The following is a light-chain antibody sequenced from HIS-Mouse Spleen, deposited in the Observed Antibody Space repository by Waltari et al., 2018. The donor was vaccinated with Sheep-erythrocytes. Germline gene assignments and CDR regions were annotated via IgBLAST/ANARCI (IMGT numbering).Light chain of an antibody. Sequence: QSVLTQPPSVSAAPGQKVTISCSGRSPNLGNNYVSWYQQLPGTAPKLLIYDNNKRPSGIPDRFSGSKSGTSATLGITGLQTGDEADYYCGTWDSSLSAGRVFGGGTKLTVL. CDR3: GTWDSSLSAGRV. J-gene: IGLJ3*02. CDR2: DNN. CDR1: SPNLGNNY. V-gene: IGLV1-51*01.